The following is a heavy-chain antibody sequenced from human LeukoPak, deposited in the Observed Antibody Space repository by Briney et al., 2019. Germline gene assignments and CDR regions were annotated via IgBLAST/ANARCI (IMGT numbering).Heavy chain of an antibody. J-gene: IGHJ4*02. Sequence: ASVKVSCKASGYTFTSYGISWVRQAPGQGLEWMGWINPNSGGTTYAQKFQGRVTMTRDTSISTAYMEVSRLRSDDTAVYYCARGSVVVATAVDYWGQGTLVTVSS. CDR2: INPNSGGT. CDR1: GYTFTSYG. CDR3: ARGSVVVATAVDY. D-gene: IGHD2-2*01. V-gene: IGHV1-2*02.